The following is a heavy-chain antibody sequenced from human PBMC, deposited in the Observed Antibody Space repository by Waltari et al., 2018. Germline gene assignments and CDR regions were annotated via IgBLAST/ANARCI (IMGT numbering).Heavy chain of an antibody. CDR3: ARDVGGDGYSLYDF. D-gene: IGHD2-21*01. V-gene: IGHV3-66*02. CDR1: GFTVSTNH. CDR2: IKDGGTT. J-gene: IGHJ4*02. Sequence: EVQVVESGGDLVQPGGSLRLSCAVSGFTVSTNHMNWVRQAPGKGVEWVSGIKDGGTTSYADSVRGRITVSRDKSRNTVYLQMNSLRSEDTAVYYCARDVGGDGYSLYDFWGQGTLVTVSS.